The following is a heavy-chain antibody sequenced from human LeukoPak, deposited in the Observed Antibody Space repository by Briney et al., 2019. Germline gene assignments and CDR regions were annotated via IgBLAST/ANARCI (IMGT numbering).Heavy chain of an antibody. V-gene: IGHV1-8*02. CDR1: GGTFSSYA. Sequence: GASVKVSCKASGGTFSSYAINWVRQATGQGLEWMGWMNPNSGNTGYAQKFQGRVTMTRNTSISTAYMELSSLRSEDTAVYYCARGHTGGLPPDFDYWGQGALVTVSS. CDR2: MNPNSGNT. D-gene: IGHD3-16*01. J-gene: IGHJ4*02. CDR3: ARGHTGGLPPDFDY.